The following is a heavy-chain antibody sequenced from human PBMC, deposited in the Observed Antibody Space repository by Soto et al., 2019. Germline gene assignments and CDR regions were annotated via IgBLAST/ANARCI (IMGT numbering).Heavy chain of an antibody. CDR3: ARRRGYSYGEDAFDI. CDR2: IIPIFGTA. CDR1: GGTFSSYA. J-gene: IGHJ3*02. D-gene: IGHD5-18*01. Sequence: GASVKVSCKASGGTFSSYAISWVRQAPGQGLEWMGGIIPIFGTANYAQKFQGRVTITADESTSTANMELSSLRSEDTAVYFCARRRGYSYGEDAFDIWGQGTMVTVSS. V-gene: IGHV1-69*13.